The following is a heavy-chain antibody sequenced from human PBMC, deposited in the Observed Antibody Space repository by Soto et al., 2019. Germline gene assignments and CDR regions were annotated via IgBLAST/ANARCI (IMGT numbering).Heavy chain of an antibody. V-gene: IGHV5-51*01. Sequence: GESLKISCKGSGYSFTSYWIGWVRQMPGKGLEWMGIIYPGDSDTRYSPSLKSRVTISVDTSKNQFSLKLSSVTAADTAVYYCARGGYSYGYTPLDYWGQGTLVTVSS. D-gene: IGHD5-18*01. CDR1: GYSFTSYW. CDR2: IYPGDSDT. J-gene: IGHJ4*02. CDR3: ARGGYSYGYTPLDY.